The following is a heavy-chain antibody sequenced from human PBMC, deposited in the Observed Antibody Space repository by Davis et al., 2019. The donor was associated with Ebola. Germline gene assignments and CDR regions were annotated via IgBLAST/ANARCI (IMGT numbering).Heavy chain of an antibody. Sequence: GESLKISCKGSGYTFTSYWIAWVRQVPGKGLEWMGSIYPGDSETRYSPSFQGQATISADKSISPAYLQWSSLKASDTAMYYCATQKYYYYGMDVWGQGTTVTVSS. J-gene: IGHJ6*02. V-gene: IGHV5-51*01. CDR3: ATQKYYYYGMDV. CDR1: GYTFTSYW. CDR2: IYPGDSET.